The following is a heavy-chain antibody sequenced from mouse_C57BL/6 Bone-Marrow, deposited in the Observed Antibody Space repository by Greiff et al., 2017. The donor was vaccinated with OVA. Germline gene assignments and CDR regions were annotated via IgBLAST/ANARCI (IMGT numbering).Heavy chain of an antibody. CDR2: ISNLAYSI. D-gene: IGHD2-5*01. J-gene: IGHJ1*03. CDR1: GFTFSDYG. CDR3: TRRHYSNWYFDF. V-gene: IGHV5-15*04. Sequence: EVKLQESGGGLVQPGGSLKLSCAASGFTFSDYGMAWVRQAPRKGPEWVAFISNLAYSIYYADTVTGRFTLSRENAKNTLYLEMSSLRSEDTAMYCCTRRHYSNWYFDFWGTGTTVTVSS.